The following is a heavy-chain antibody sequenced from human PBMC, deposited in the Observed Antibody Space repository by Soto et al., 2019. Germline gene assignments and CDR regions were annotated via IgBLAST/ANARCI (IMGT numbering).Heavy chain of an antibody. D-gene: IGHD2-15*01. CDR2: IYYSGST. CDR3: ARDIFVRERHYFDY. J-gene: IGHJ4*02. V-gene: IGHV4-61*08. Sequence: PSETLSLTCTVAGGSISSGDYYWSWIRQPPGKGLEWIGYIYYSGSTNYNPSLKSRVTISVDTSKNQFSLKLSSVTAADTAVYYCARDIFVRERHYFDYWGQGTLVTVSS. CDR1: GGSISSGDYY.